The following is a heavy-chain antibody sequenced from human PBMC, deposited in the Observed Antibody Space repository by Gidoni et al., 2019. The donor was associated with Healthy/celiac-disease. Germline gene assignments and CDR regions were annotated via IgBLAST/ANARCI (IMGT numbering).Heavy chain of an antibody. CDR2: IKPSGGST. D-gene: IGHD4-17*01. CDR3: ARATVTTMGYYYGMDV. V-gene: IGHV1-46*01. J-gene: IGHJ6*02. Sequence: QVQLVPSGAEVKQPGASLKVSCKASGYTFTSYYMHWVRQAPGQGLEWMGIIKPSGGSTSDAQKFQGRGTMTRDTSTSTVYMELSSLRSEDTAVYYCARATVTTMGYYYGMDVWGQGTTVTVSS. CDR1: GYTFTSYY.